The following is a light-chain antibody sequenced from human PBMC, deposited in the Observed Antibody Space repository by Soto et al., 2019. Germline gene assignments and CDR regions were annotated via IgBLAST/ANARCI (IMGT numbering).Light chain of an antibody. J-gene: IGKJ3*01. CDR1: QSVSSNY. Sequence: EILLTQSPGTLSLSPGERATLACRASQSVSSNYVAWYQQKPGQAPRLLIHGASTRASGIPDRFSGSGSGADFTLTISRLEPEDFAVYYCQLYGSSPRFTFGPGTIVDIK. CDR2: GAS. CDR3: QLYGSSPRFT. V-gene: IGKV3-20*01.